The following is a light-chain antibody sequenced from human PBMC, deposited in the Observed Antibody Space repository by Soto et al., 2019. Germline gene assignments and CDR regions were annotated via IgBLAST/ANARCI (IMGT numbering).Light chain of an antibody. J-gene: IGKJ2*01. V-gene: IGKV1-5*01. CDR3: QQYNSYSYT. Sequence: DIQMNQSPSTLSASVGDRVTLTCRASQTISTWLAWYQQKPVKAPKLLIYGASSLQTGVASRFSGSGSGAELSFTISSLQPDDFATYYCQQYNSYSYTFGPGTKLEIK. CDR2: GAS. CDR1: QTISTW.